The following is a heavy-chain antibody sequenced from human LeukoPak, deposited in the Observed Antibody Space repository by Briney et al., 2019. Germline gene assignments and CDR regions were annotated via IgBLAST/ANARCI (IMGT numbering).Heavy chain of an antibody. J-gene: IGHJ2*01. D-gene: IGHD4-17*01. CDR3: ARATRLYGDYLWYFDL. Sequence: GGSPRLSCAASGFTFSNYNMNWVRQAPGKGLEWVSYISSSSNTIYYADSVKGRFTISRDNAKDSLYLQMNSLRAEDTAVYYCARATRLYGDYLWYFDLWGRGTLVTVSS. V-gene: IGHV3-48*01. CDR2: ISSSSNTI. CDR1: GFTFSNYN.